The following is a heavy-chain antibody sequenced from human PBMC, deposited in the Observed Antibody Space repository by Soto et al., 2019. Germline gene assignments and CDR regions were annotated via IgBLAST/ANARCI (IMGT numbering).Heavy chain of an antibody. Sequence: GASVKVSCKASGYTFTSYGISWVRQAPGQGLEWMGWISAYNGNTNYAQKLQGRVTMTTDTSTSTAYMELRSLRSDDTAVYYCARVAVSYNWNDEVWFDPWGQGTLVTVSS. CDR1: GYTFTSYG. CDR2: ISAYNGNT. D-gene: IGHD1-1*01. V-gene: IGHV1-18*01. J-gene: IGHJ5*02. CDR3: ARVAVSYNWNDEVWFDP.